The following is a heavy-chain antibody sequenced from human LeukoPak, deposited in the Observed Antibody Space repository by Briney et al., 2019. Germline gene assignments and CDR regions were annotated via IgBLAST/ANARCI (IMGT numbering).Heavy chain of an antibody. CDR1: GGSISSYY. J-gene: IGHJ4*02. V-gene: IGHV4-59*01. Sequence: SETLSLTCTVSGGSISSYYWSWIRQPPGKGLEWIGYIYYSGSTNYNPSLKSRVTISVDTSKNQFSLKLSSVTAADTAVYYCARGGTGYDFWSGFSHWFDYWGQGTLVTVSS. CDR3: ARGGTGYDFWSGFSHWFDY. D-gene: IGHD3-3*01. CDR2: IYYSGST.